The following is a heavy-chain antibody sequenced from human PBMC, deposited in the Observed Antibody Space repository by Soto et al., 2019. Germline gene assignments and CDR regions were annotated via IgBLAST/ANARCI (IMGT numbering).Heavy chain of an antibody. J-gene: IGHJ4*02. CDR1: GFTFSGSA. D-gene: IGHD6-13*01. CDR3: AKGAIASTALNS. Sequence: PGGSLRLSCAASGFTFSGSAMTWVRQAPGKGLEWVSSITGDGTYTYYADFAKGRFSISRDNSEDKLYLQMNSLRADDTAIFYCAKGAIASTALNSWGQGTLVTVSS. V-gene: IGHV3-23*01. CDR2: ITGDGTYT.